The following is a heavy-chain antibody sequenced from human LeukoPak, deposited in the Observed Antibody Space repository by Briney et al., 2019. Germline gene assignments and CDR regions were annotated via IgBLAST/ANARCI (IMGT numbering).Heavy chain of an antibody. CDR2: ISGSGGST. CDR1: GFTFSSYA. D-gene: IGHD6-19*01. Sequence: PGGSLRLSCAASGFTFSSYAMSWVRQAPGKGLEWVSTISGSGGSTYYADSVKGRFTISRDNSKNTLYLQMNSLRAEDTAVYYCAKEVRYSSGWYERRGTDYWGQGTLVTVSS. CDR3: AKEVRYSSGWYERRGTDY. V-gene: IGHV3-23*01. J-gene: IGHJ4*02.